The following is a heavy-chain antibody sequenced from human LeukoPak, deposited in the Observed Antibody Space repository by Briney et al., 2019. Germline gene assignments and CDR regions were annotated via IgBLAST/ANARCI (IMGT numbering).Heavy chain of an antibody. CDR3: ARDPYPAGSGSSPYYYGMDV. CDR1: GGTFSSYA. D-gene: IGHD3-10*01. Sequence: ASVKVSCKASGGTFSSYAISWVRQAPGQRLEWMGWINAGNGNTKYSQKFQGRVTITRDTSASTAYMELSSLRSEDTAVYYCARDPYPAGSGSSPYYYGMDVWGQGTTVTVSS. J-gene: IGHJ6*02. V-gene: IGHV1-3*01. CDR2: INAGNGNT.